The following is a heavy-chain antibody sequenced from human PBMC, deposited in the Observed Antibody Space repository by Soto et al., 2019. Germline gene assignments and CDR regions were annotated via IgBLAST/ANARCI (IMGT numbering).Heavy chain of an antibody. Sequence: GGSLRLSCAASGFTFSSYGMHWARQAPGKGLEWVAVIWYDGSHKYYAVSVKGRFTISRDDSKNTMYLQMDSLRAEDTAVYYCARGYGGNSGAFDYWGQGTLVTAPQ. V-gene: IGHV3-33*01. CDR1: GFTFSSYG. CDR2: IWYDGSHK. CDR3: ARGYGGNSGAFDY. D-gene: IGHD4-17*01. J-gene: IGHJ4*02.